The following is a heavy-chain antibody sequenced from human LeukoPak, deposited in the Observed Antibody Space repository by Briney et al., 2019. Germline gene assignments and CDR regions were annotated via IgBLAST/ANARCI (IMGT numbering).Heavy chain of an antibody. CDR3: ARGSALTVTTDY. CDR2: IYYSGST. Sequence: SQTLSLTCTVSGGSISSGGYYWGWIRQHPGKGLEWIGYIYYSGSTYYNPSLKSRVTISVDTSKNQFSLKLSSVTAADTAVYYCARGSALTVTTDYWGQGTLVTVSS. V-gene: IGHV4-31*03. CDR1: GGSISSGGYY. D-gene: IGHD4-17*01. J-gene: IGHJ4*02.